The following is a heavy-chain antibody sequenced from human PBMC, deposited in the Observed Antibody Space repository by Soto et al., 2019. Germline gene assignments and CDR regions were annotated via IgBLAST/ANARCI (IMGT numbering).Heavy chain of an antibody. CDR3: ARVVYSSSWYGDYYYYGMDV. J-gene: IGHJ6*02. CDR2: IYYSGST. D-gene: IGHD6-13*01. V-gene: IGHV4-59*01. Sequence: PSETLSLTCTVSGGSISSYYWSWIRQPPGKGLEWIGYIYYSGSTNYNPSLKSRVTISVDTSKNQFSLKLSSVTAADTAVYYCARVVYSSSWYGDYYYYGMDVWGQGTTVTVSS. CDR1: GGSISSYY.